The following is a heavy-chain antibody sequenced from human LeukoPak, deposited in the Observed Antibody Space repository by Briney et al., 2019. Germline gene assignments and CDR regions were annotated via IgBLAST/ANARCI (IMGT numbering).Heavy chain of an antibody. CDR1: GGTFSSYA. J-gene: IGHJ4*02. V-gene: IGHV1-69*13. D-gene: IGHD3-22*01. CDR3: AREYRPYYDSSGPVYYFDY. Sequence: ASVKVSCKASGGTFSSYAISWVRQAPGQGLEWMGGIIPIFGTANYAQKFQGRVTITADESTSTAYMELSSLRSEDTAVYYCAREYRPYYDSSGPVYYFDYWGQGTLVTVSS. CDR2: IIPIFGTA.